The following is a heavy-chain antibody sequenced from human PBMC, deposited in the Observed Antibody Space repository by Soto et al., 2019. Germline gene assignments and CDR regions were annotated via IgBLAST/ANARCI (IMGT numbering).Heavy chain of an antibody. V-gene: IGHV1-3*05. CDR3: ATNHLGNTPCGRDV. Sequence: QVQLVQSGAEEKKPGASVKVSCKASGYTFTSYAMHWVRQPPGQRLEWMGWINAGNGNTKYSQKFQGRVTITRDTSASTAEMELSSLRSEDKAVYDCATNHLGNTPCGRDVWGQGTTVTVSS. J-gene: IGHJ6*02. D-gene: IGHD1-7*01. CDR2: INAGNGNT. CDR1: GYTFTSYA.